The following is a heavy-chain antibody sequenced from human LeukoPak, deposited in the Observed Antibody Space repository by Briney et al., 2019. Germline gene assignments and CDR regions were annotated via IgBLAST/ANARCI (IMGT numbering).Heavy chain of an antibody. CDR3: ARDRWFPSPLGMDV. CDR1: GGSISNGDHY. Sequence: SETLSLTCNVSGGSISNGDHYWSWIRQPPGKGLEWIGYIYYSGSTYYYPSLRSRVTIPIDTSKNQFSLRLRSVTAADTAVYYCARDRWFPSPLGMDVWGQGTTVTVSS. CDR2: IYYSGST. D-gene: IGHD3-10*01. V-gene: IGHV4-30-4*01. J-gene: IGHJ6*01.